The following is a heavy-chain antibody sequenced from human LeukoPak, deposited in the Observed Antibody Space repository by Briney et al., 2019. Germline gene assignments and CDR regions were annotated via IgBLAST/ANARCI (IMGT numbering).Heavy chain of an antibody. Sequence: PGGSLRLSCAASGFTFSSYEMNWVRQAPGKGLEWLSYITSSGSTIYYADSVKGRFIISRDNAKNSLYLQMNSPRAEDTAVYYCERADWTSWGQGTLVIVSS. CDR1: GFTFSSYE. J-gene: IGHJ4*02. D-gene: IGHD1-1*01. CDR3: ERADWTS. V-gene: IGHV3-48*03. CDR2: ITSSGSTI.